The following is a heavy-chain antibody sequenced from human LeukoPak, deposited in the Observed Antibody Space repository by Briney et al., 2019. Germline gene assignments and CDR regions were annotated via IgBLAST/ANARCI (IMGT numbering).Heavy chain of an antibody. CDR1: GYTLSSYG. V-gene: IGHV1-18*01. CDR3: ARAQGPVVVVPGANWYFDL. CDR2: ISGYNSNT. D-gene: IGHD2-2*01. Sequence: ASVKVSCKASGYTLSSYGISWVRQAPGQGLEWMGWISGYNSNTKYAQNIQGRVTMTIDTSTSTAYMELRSLRSDDTAVYYCARAQGPVVVVPGANWYFDLWGRGTLVIVSS. J-gene: IGHJ2*01.